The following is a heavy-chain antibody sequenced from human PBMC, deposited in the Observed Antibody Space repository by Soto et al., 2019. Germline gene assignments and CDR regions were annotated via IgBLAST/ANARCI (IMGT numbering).Heavy chain of an antibody. CDR2: IYPGDSDT. CDR1: GYSFTGYW. V-gene: IGHV5-51*01. Sequence: GESLKISCKGSGYSFTGYWTAWVRQMPGKGLEWMGIIYPGDSDTIYSPSFQGQVTFSVDKSTSTAYLQWSSLKASDTAMYYCARQGSNGAYYYYGMDVWGQGTTVTVSS. D-gene: IGHD2-8*01. J-gene: IGHJ6*02. CDR3: ARQGSNGAYYYYGMDV.